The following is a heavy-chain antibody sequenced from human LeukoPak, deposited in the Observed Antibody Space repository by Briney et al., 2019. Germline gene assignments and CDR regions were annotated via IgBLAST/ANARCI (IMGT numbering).Heavy chain of an antibody. Sequence: GGSLRLSCAASGFTVSSNYMSWVRQAPGKGLEWVSVIYSGGSTYYAGSVKGRFTISRDNSKNTLYLQMNSLRAEDTAVYYCARGIAVAGTILYFDYWGQGTLVTVSS. V-gene: IGHV3-66*01. CDR3: ARGIAVAGTILYFDY. CDR1: GFTVSSNY. J-gene: IGHJ4*02. D-gene: IGHD6-19*01. CDR2: IYSGGST.